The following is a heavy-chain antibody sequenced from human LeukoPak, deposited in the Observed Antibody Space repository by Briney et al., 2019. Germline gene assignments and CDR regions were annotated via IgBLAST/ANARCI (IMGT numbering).Heavy chain of an antibody. CDR1: GGSISSYY. V-gene: IGHV4-4*07. CDR2: IYTSGST. Sequence: SETLSLTCTVSGGSISSYYWSWIRQPAGKGLEWIGRIYTSGSTNYNPPLKSQVTMSVDTSKNQFSLKLSSVTAADTAVYYCARDLTYYDFWSGYYYYYMDVWGKGTTVTVSS. J-gene: IGHJ6*03. D-gene: IGHD3-3*01. CDR3: ARDLTYYDFWSGYYYYYMDV.